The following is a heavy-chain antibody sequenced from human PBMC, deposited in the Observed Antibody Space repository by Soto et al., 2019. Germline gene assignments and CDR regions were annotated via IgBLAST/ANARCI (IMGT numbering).Heavy chain of an antibody. CDR2: IGTAGDT. D-gene: IGHD6-6*01. J-gene: IGHJ6*02. CDR3: ARGGSIAALSYYYGMDV. CDR1: GFTFSSYD. Sequence: PGGSLRLSCAASGFTFSSYDMHWVRQATGKGLEWVSAIGTAGDTYYPGSVKGRFTISRENAKNSLYLQMNSLRAGDTAVYYCARGGSIAALSYYYGMDVWGRGTTVTVSS. V-gene: IGHV3-13*01.